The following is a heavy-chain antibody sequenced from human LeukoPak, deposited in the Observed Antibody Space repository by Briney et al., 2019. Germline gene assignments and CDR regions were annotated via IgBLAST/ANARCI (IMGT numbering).Heavy chain of an antibody. CDR2: IRYDGSNK. CDR1: GFTFSSYG. CDR3: ARVYRRYFDY. V-gene: IGHV3-30*02. J-gene: IGHJ4*02. D-gene: IGHD1-14*01. Sequence: GGSLRLSCAASGFTFSSYGMHWVRQAPGKGLEWVAFIRYDGSNKYYADSVKGRFTISRDNSKNTLYLQMNSLRAEDTAVYYCARVYRRYFDYWGQGTLVTVSS.